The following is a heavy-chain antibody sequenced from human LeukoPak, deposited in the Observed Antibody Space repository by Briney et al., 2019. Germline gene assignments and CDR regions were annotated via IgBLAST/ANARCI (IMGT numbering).Heavy chain of an antibody. D-gene: IGHD1-26*01. J-gene: IGHJ4*02. Sequence: GASVKVSCKASVYTFNGYYMHWVRQAPGQGLESMGWINSNSGARNYAQKFQGRVTMSRDTSINTAYMELSRLTSDDTAVYYCARDRGGATTGLDHWGQGALVTVSS. CDR3: ARDRGGATTGLDH. CDR2: INSNSGAR. V-gene: IGHV1-2*02. CDR1: VYTFNGYY.